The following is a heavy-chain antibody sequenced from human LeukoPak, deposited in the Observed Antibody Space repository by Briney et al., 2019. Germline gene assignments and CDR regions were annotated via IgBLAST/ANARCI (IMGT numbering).Heavy chain of an antibody. CDR2: IYYSGST. J-gene: IGHJ4*02. CDR1: GGFISRCY. D-gene: IGHD3-22*01. CDR3: ARAPYYDSSGYLG. V-gene: IGHV4-59*01. Sequence: SETLSLTCSVCGGFISRCYWRWIRQPPGKALEWIGYIYYSGSTNYNPSLKCRVTISVDTSKNQFSLKLSSVTAADTAVYYCARAPYYDSSGYLGWGQGTLVTVSS.